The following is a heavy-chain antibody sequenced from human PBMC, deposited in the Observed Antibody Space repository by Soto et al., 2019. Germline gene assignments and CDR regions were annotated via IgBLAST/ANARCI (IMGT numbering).Heavy chain of an antibody. Sequence: QVQLVQSGAEVKKPGASVKVSCQTSGGSFGIYPISWVRQAPGPGLEWVGRVILILNVANYTQKLHGRLTLTADKSTTTAYMELSSLTSEDTAVYYCARESTSGLDYWGQGTLVTVSS. CDR2: VILILNVA. V-gene: IGHV1-69*04. CDR1: GGSFGIYP. J-gene: IGHJ4*02. D-gene: IGHD2-2*01. CDR3: ARESTSGLDY.